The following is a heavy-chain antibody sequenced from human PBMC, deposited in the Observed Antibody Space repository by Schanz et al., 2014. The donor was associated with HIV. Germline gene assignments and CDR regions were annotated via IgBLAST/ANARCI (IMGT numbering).Heavy chain of an antibody. D-gene: IGHD2-15*01. Sequence: EVQLVESGGGLVQPGRSLRLSCAASGFTFDEYAMHWVRQAPGKGLEWVSSISWNSGSIDYADSAKGRFTISRDNAKNSLYLQMNSLRAEDTAVYYCARAGYCSGGSCSPWYFDYWGQGTLVSVSS. CDR3: ARAGYCSGGSCSPWYFDY. J-gene: IGHJ4*02. CDR1: GFTFDEYA. V-gene: IGHV3-9*01. CDR2: ISWNSGSI.